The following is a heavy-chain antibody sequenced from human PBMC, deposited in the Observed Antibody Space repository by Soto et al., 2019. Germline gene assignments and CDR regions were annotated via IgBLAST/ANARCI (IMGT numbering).Heavy chain of an antibody. V-gene: IGHV3-15*07. Sequence: GGSLRLSCAAAGFSFSNAWMNWVRQAPGKGLEWVGRIKSKSDGGTPDYAAPVKGRFTISRDDSKSMLYVQMNSLKSEDTAVYYCTDGMDIWGQGPTVTVSS. J-gene: IGHJ6*02. CDR3: TDGMDI. CDR2: IKSKSDGGTP. CDR1: GFSFSNAW.